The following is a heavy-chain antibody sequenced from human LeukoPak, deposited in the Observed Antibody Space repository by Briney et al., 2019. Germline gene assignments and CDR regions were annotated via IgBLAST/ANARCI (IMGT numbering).Heavy chain of an antibody. CDR3: ARQGPNGDLDF. V-gene: IGHV3-48*01. D-gene: IGHD4-17*01. CDR2: IESYSRII. Sequence: AGSLRLSCEASGFTFNTYSMNWIRQAPGKGLQWVSYIESYSRIIHYADSVKGRFTISRDDAKNSLFLQMNSLRAEDTAIYYCARQGPNGDLDFWGQGTLVTVSS. CDR1: GFTFNTYS. J-gene: IGHJ4*02.